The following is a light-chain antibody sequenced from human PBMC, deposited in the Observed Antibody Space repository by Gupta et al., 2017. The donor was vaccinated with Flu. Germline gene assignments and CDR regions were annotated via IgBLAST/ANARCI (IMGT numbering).Light chain of an antibody. CDR2: GDT. J-gene: IGLJ3*02. V-gene: IGLV1-40*01. Sequence: QSILTQPPSVSGAPGQSVTISCTGSTSNIGAGYDVHWYQHLPGTAPKLLIYGDTNRPSGVPDRFSGSKSGTSASLAITGLQAEDEADYYCQSYDSSLSGSTFGGGTKLTGL. CDR1: TSNIGAGYD. CDR3: QSYDSSLSGST.